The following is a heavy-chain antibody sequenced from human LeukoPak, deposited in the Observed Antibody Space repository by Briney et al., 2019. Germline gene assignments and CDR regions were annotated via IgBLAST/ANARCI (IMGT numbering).Heavy chain of an antibody. CDR3: AREGYYDSSGYRFDY. J-gene: IGHJ4*02. CDR2: INPNSGGT. D-gene: IGHD3-22*01. V-gene: IGHV1-2*02. CDR1: GYTFTGYY. Sequence: ASVKVSCKASGYTFTGYYMHWVRQAPGQGLEWMGWINPNSGGTNYAQKFQGRVTMTGDTSIITAYMELSRLRSDDTAVYYCAREGYYDSSGYRFDYWGQGTLVTVSS.